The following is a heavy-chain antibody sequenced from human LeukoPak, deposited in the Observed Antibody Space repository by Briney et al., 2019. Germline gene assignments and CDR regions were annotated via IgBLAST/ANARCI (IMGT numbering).Heavy chain of an antibody. D-gene: IGHD5-18*01. CDR1: GGSISSYY. Sequence: PSETLSLTCTVSGGSISSYYWSWIRQPPGKGLEWIGYIYYSGSTNYNPSLESRVTISVDTSKNQFSLKLSSVTAADTAVYYCARHVRDTAMVTPVIHAFDIWGQGTMVTVSS. CDR3: ARHVRDTAMVTPVIHAFDI. CDR2: IYYSGST. J-gene: IGHJ3*02. V-gene: IGHV4-59*08.